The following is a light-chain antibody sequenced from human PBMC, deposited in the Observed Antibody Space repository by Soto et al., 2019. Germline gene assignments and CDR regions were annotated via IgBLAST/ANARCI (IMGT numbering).Light chain of an antibody. Sequence: QSLLTQPPSVSGAPGQRVTISCTGSSSNIGARYDVHWYLQLPGTAPKLLIYANTNRPSGVPDRFSGSKSGTSASLAITGLQAEDEADYYCQSYDTSLSVVFGGGTKLTVL. J-gene: IGLJ2*01. V-gene: IGLV1-40*01. CDR2: ANT. CDR3: QSYDTSLSVV. CDR1: SSNIGARYD.